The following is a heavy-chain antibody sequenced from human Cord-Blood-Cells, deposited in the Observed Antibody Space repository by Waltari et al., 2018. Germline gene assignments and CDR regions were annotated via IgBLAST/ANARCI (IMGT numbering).Heavy chain of an antibody. J-gene: IGHJ3*02. CDR3: ARGGLGFGERGNAFDI. CDR2: INPASGGK. CDR1: GYTFTGYY. V-gene: IGHV1-2*01. D-gene: IGHD3-10*01. Sequence: QVQLVQSGAEVKKPGASVKVSWKASGYTFTGYYMHWVRQAPGQGLEWKGRINPASGGKNEAHKFHGRVPITRDTCISTADRARGRRRSDETVVDDCARGGLGFGERGNAFDIWGQVPMVPVSS.